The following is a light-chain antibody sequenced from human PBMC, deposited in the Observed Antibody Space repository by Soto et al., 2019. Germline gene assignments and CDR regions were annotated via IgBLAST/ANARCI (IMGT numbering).Light chain of an antibody. J-gene: IGKJ4*01. V-gene: IGKV1-12*01. CDR1: QGISSW. CDR3: QQADTFPLT. CDR2: AAS. Sequence: DIQMTQSPSSVSASVGDRVTITCRASQGISSWVAWYQQKPGKAPNLLIYAASSLQSGVPSRFSGSVSRTEFTLTNSSLQPEDFATYYCQQADTFPLTFGGGTKVEIK.